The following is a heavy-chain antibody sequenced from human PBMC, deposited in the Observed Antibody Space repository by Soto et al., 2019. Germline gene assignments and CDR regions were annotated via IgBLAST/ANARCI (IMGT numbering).Heavy chain of an antibody. V-gene: IGHV3-7*01. CDR1: GFPLSSYW. Sequence: GGSLRLSCAASGFPLSSYWMDWVRQAPGKGLEWLANIKQDGSEKYYVDSVKGRFTISRDNARNTLYLQIDSLRVEDTAMDYCTRTISAHPGDDYWGKGTLVTVSS. CDR3: TRTISAHPGDDY. D-gene: IGHD4-17*01. J-gene: IGHJ4*02. CDR2: IKQDGSEK.